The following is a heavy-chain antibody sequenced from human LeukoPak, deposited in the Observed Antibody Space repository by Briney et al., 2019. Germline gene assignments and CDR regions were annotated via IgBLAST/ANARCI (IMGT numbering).Heavy chain of an antibody. Sequence: SETLSLTCTVPGGSISSYYWSWIRQPPGKGLEWIGEINHSGSTNYNPSLKSRVTISVDTSKNQFSLKLSSVTAADTAVYYCARHGSATDYWGQGTLVTVSS. D-gene: IGHD2-15*01. CDR3: ARHGSATDY. J-gene: IGHJ4*02. CDR1: GGSISSYY. V-gene: IGHV4-34*01. CDR2: INHSGST.